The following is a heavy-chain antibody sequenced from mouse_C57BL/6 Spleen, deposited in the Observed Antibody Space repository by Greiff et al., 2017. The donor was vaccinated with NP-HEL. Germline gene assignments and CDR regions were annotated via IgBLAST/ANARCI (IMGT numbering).Heavy chain of an antibody. D-gene: IGHD1-1*01. CDR1: GFNIKDYY. J-gene: IGHJ1*03. CDR2: IDPEDGDT. Sequence: VQLQQSGAELVRPGASVKLSCTASGFNIKDYYMHWVKQRPEQGLEWIGRIDPEDGDTEYAPKFQGKATMTQNTSSNTSYLQLSSLTSEDTAVYYCTTNYGSPYWYFDVWGTGTTVTVSS. V-gene: IGHV14-1*01. CDR3: TTNYGSPYWYFDV.